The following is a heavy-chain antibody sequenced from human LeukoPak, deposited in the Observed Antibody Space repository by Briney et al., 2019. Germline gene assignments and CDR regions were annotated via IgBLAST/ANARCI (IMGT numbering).Heavy chain of an antibody. CDR1: GFSFSSYS. V-gene: IGHV3-21*01. Sequence: KSGGSLRLSCAASGFSFSSYSMNWVRQAPGKGLEWVSSTSSRSTYIYYADEVKGRTTSSRDNAKNSQYLQMNSLRAEDTAVYYCAPGDYDILAGYTGGYFDYWGQGTLVTVSS. J-gene: IGHJ4*02. CDR3: APGDYDILAGYTGGYFDY. D-gene: IGHD3-9*01. CDR2: TSSRSTYI.